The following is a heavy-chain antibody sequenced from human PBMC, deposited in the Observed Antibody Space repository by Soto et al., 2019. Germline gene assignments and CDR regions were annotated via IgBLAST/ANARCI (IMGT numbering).Heavy chain of an antibody. CDR3: ARPFVVPAAMGYYYYGMDV. J-gene: IGHJ6*02. D-gene: IGHD2-2*01. CDR1: GGSISSYY. Sequence: SETLSLTCTVSGGSISSYYWSWIRQPPGKGLEWIGYIYYSGSTNYNPSLKSRVTISVDTSKNQFSLKLSSVTAADTAVYYCARPFVVPAAMGYYYYGMDVWGQGTTVTVSS. V-gene: IGHV4-59*08. CDR2: IYYSGST.